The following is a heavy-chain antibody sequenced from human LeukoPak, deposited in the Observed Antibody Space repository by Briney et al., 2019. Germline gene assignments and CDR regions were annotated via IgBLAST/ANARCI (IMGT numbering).Heavy chain of an antibody. D-gene: IGHD4-23*01. CDR3: ARDLTTVVPGMGY. J-gene: IGHJ4*02. CDR1: GYTFTGYY. CDR2: INPNSGGT. V-gene: IGHV1-2*02. Sequence: GASVKVSCKASGYTFTGYYMHWVRQAPGQGLEWMGWINPNSGGTNYAQKFQGRVTMTRDTSISTAYMELSRLRSDDTAVYYCARDLTTVVPGMGYWGQGTLVTVSS.